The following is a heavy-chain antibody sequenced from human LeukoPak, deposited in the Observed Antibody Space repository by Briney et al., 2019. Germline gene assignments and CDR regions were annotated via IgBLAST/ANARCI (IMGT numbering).Heavy chain of an antibody. CDR3: ARVEYYGSVYYSYYMDV. V-gene: IGHV1-58*02. Sequence: SVKVSCNASGFTFTSSAMQWVRQARGQRLEWIGSIVVGSGNTNYAQKFQERVTITRGMSTSTAYMELSSLRSEDTAVYYCARVEYYGSVYYSYYMDVWGKGTTVTISS. CDR2: IVVGSGNT. D-gene: IGHD3-10*01. J-gene: IGHJ6*03. CDR1: GFTFTSSA.